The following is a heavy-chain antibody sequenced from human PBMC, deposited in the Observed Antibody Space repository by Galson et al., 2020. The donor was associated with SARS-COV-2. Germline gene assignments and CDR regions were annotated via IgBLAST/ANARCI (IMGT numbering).Heavy chain of an antibody. J-gene: IGHJ4*02. CDR3: ASGPTYNWNYE. CDR1: GYSISSGYY. CDR2: IYHSGST. Sequence: SETLSLTCAVSGYSISSGYYCGCLRQPPGEGLGWIGSIYHSGSTYYHPSLKSRATKSVATSKNQFSLKLTSVTAADTAVYYGASGPTYNWNYEWGEETLVTVSS. V-gene: IGHV4-38-2*01. D-gene: IGHD1-7*01.